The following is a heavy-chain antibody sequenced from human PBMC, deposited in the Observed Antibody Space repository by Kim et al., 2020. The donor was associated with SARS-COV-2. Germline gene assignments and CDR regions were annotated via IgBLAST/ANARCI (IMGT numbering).Heavy chain of an antibody. J-gene: IGHJ6*02. CDR3: AKKGDRNYGDYYYYGMDV. D-gene: IGHD3-10*01. Sequence: KGRFTISRDNSKNTLYLQMNSLRAEDTAVYYCAKKGDRNYGDYYYYGMDVWGQGTTVTVSS. V-gene: IGHV3-23*01.